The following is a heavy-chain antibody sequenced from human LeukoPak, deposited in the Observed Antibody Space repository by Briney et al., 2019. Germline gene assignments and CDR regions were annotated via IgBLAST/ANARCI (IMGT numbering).Heavy chain of an antibody. V-gene: IGHV1-2*02. CDR3: ARFGYDGTYAFDI. CDR2: INPNSGGT. J-gene: IGHJ3*02. D-gene: IGHD5-12*01. Sequence: ASVKVSCKASGYTFTSYGISWVRQAPGQGLEWMGWINPNSGGTNYAQKFQGRVTMTRDTSINTAYMELSRLRSDDTAVYYCARFGYDGTYAFDIWGQGTMVTVSS. CDR1: GYTFTSYG.